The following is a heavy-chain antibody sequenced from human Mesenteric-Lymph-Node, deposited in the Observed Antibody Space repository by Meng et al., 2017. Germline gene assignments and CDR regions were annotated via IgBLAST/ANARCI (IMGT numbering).Heavy chain of an antibody. CDR2: LNVYYGET. D-gene: IGHD3-22*01. CDR1: GYSLSSDG. CDR3: ARGDSSGSSRLPNFDY. J-gene: IGHJ4*02. Sequence: QGQWVQSGAEVKKPGASVKVSCDTSGYSLSSDGFSWFRQAPGQGLEWMGWLNVYYGETVLAQKFQGRVTMTADPSTRTGYMELRSLRFDDTAVYYCARGDSSGSSRLPNFDYWGQGTLVTVSS. V-gene: IGHV1-18*01.